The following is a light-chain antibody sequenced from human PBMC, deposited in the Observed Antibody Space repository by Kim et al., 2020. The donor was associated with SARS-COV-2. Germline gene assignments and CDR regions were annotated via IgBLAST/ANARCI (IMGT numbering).Light chain of an antibody. CDR3: ASWDDTLSGWV. CDR1: SSNIGSNS. CDR2: NNN. V-gene: IGLV1-44*01. J-gene: IGLJ3*02. Sequence: GQMVTISCSGSSSNIGSNSVNWYQQGPGTAPKVLIYNNNQRPSGVPDRFSASKSGTSASLAISGLQSEDEADYYCASWDDTLSGWVFGGGTQLTVL.